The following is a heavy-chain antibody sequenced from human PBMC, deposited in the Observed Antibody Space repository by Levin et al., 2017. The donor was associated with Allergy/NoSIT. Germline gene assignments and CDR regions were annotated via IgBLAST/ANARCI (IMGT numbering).Heavy chain of an antibody. CDR2: ISTQSGQA. V-gene: IGHV1-18*01. Sequence: PAASVKVSCKGSGYMFTRYGVSWVRQAPGQGLEWMGWISTQSGQAHFAQKFRDRVTLTRDTSSNTVYMDIKSLRNDDTAVYFCARDARVRDSDWVSDYWGPGTVVAVSS. CDR3: ARDARVRDSDWVSDY. D-gene: IGHD3-9*01. CDR1: GYMFTRYG. J-gene: IGHJ4*02.